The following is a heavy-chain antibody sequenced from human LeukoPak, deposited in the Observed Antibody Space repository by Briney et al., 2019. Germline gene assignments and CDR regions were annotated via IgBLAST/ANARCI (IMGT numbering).Heavy chain of an antibody. CDR2: ISSSSSYI. D-gene: IGHD1-20*01. J-gene: IGHJ4*02. V-gene: IGHV3-21*01. CDR3: ARDPLDSRITGTTRYFDY. Sequence: GGSLRLSCAASGFTFSSYSMNWVRQAPGKGLEWVSSISSSSSYIYYADSVKGRFTISRDNAKNSLYLQMNSLRAEDTAVYYCARDPLDSRITGTTRYFDYWGQGTLVTVSS. CDR1: GFTFSSYS.